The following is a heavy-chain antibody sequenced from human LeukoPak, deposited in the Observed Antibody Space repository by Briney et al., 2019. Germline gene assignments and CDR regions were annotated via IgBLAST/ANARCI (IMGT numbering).Heavy chain of an antibody. J-gene: IGHJ5*01. CDR2: ISYDGSNK. D-gene: IGHD4-17*01. Sequence: GGSLRLSCAASGFTFSSYAMHWVRQAPGKGLEWVAVISYDGSNKYCADSVKGRFTISRDNSKNTLYLQMNSLRAEDTAVYYCARLYGDDSWGQGTLVTVSS. CDR3: ARLYGDDS. V-gene: IGHV3-30*04. CDR1: GFTFSSYA.